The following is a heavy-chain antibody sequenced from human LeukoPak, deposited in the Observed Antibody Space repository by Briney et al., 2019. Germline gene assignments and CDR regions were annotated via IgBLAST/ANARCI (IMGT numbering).Heavy chain of an antibody. CDR1: GGSISSSSHY. CDR3: ASFTSIVAAVDFDY. CDR2: INHSGST. V-gene: IGHV4-39*07. D-gene: IGHD6-13*01. Sequence: SETLSLTCTVSGGSISSSSHYWGWIRQPPGKGLEWIGEINHSGSTNYNPSLKSRVTISVDTSKNQFSLKLSSVTAADTAVYYCASFTSIVAAVDFDYWGQGTLVTVSS. J-gene: IGHJ4*02.